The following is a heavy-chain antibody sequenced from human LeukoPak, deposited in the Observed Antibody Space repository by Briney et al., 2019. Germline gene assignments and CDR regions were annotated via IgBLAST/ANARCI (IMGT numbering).Heavy chain of an antibody. CDR2: ISNNGGYT. V-gene: IGHV3-23*01. CDR3: AKQLGYCSDGSCYFPY. D-gene: IGHD2-15*01. Sequence: GGSLRLSCAASGLTFSSSAMSWVRQAPGKGLEWVSAISNNGGYTYHADSVQGRFTISRDNSKSTLCLQMNSLRAEDTAVYYCAKQLGYCSDGSCYFPYWGQGTLVTVSS. CDR1: GLTFSSSA. J-gene: IGHJ4*02.